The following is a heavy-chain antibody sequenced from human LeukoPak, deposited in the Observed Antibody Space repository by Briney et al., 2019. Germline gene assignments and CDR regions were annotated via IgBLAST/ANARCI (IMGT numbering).Heavy chain of an antibody. CDR2: ISGSGGST. D-gene: IGHD4-17*01. V-gene: IGHV3-23*01. Sequence: PGGSLRLSCAASGFTFSSYGMSWVRQAPGKGLEWVSAISGSGGSTYYADSVKGRFTISRDNSKNTLYLQMNSLRADDTAVYYGAKEGGVDYGLRYWGQGTLVTVSS. J-gene: IGHJ4*02. CDR3: AKEGGVDYGLRY. CDR1: GFTFSSYG.